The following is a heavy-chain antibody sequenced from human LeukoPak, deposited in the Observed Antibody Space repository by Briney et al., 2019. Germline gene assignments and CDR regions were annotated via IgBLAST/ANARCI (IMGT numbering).Heavy chain of an antibody. CDR3: ARDLTMVRGVIRYYFDY. CDR2: ISAYNGNT. V-gene: IGHV1-18*04. Sequence: ASVKVSCKASGYTFTSYGISWVRQAPGQGLEWMGWISAYNGNTNYAQKLQGRVTMTTDTSTSTAYTELRSLRSDDTAVYYCARDLTMVRGVIRYYFDYWGQGTLVTVSS. J-gene: IGHJ4*02. CDR1: GYTFTSYG. D-gene: IGHD3-10*01.